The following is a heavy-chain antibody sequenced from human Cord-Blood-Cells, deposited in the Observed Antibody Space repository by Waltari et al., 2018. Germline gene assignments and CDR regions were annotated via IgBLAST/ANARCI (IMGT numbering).Heavy chain of an antibody. CDR2: IYYSGST. Sequence: QLQLQESGPGLVKPSETLSLTCTVPGGSISSSSYYWGWIRQPPGKGLEWIGSIYYSGSTYYNPSLKSRVTISVDTSKNQFSLKLSSVTAADTAVYYCAREKTGIFDYWGQGTLVTVSS. CDR1: GGSISSSSYY. D-gene: IGHD1-1*01. J-gene: IGHJ4*02. V-gene: IGHV4-39*07. CDR3: AREKTGIFDY.